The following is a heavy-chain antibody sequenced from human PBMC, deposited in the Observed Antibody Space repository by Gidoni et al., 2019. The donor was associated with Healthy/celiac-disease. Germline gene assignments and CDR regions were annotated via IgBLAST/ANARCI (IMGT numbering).Heavy chain of an antibody. CDR2: IYPGDSDT. CDR1: GYSFTSYW. CDR3: ARRYSGYSSGWTRDDAFDI. V-gene: IGHV5-51*01. Sequence: EVQLVQSGAEVKKPGESLKISCKGSGYSFTSYWIGWVRQMPGKGLEWMGIIYPGDSDTRYSPSFQGQVTISADKSISTAYLQWSSLKASDTAMYYCARRYSGYSSGWTRDDAFDIWGQGTMVTVSS. D-gene: IGHD6-19*01. J-gene: IGHJ3*02.